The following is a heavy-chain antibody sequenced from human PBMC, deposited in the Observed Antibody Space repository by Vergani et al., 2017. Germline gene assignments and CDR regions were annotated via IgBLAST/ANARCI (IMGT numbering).Heavy chain of an antibody. CDR1: GFAFSRYA. Sequence: EVQLLESGGRLVQPGGSLRLSCVASGFAFSRYAMSWVRQAPGKGLEWVSGLTASGSGISYADSVRGRFTISRDNSKNTLFLQMNSLRAEVTAVYYCAKDPGFCSSSTCYRNYYFDLWGRGTLVTVSS. V-gene: IGHV3-23*01. CDR3: AKDPGFCSSSTCYRNYYFDL. CDR2: LTASGSGI. J-gene: IGHJ2*01. D-gene: IGHD2-2*01.